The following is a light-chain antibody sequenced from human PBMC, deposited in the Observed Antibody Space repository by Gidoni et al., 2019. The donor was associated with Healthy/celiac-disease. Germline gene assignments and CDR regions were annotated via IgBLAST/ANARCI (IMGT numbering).Light chain of an antibody. CDR2: RTH. CDR1: SSNIGSNY. Sequence: QSVLTHPPSASGTPRQTVTISCSGSSSNIGSNYVYWYQQLPGTAPKLRIYRTHQRHSRVPDRYSGSKSGSSASLAISGLRSEDEADYYCAAWDDSLSGHVVFGGGTKLTVL. V-gene: IGLV1-47*01. CDR3: AAWDDSLSGHVV. J-gene: IGLJ2*01.